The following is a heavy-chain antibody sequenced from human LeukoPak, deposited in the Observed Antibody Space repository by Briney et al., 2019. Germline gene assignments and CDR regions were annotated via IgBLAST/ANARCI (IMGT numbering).Heavy chain of an antibody. Sequence: SVKVSCKASGGTFSSYAISWVRQAPGQGLEWMGGIIPIFGTANYAQKFQGRDTITADESTSTAYMELSSLRSEDTAVYYCARDSPSHYYDSSGPHWFDPWGQGTLVTVSS. V-gene: IGHV1-69*13. J-gene: IGHJ5*02. D-gene: IGHD3-22*01. CDR2: IIPIFGTA. CDR3: ARDSPSHYYDSSGPHWFDP. CDR1: GGTFSSYA.